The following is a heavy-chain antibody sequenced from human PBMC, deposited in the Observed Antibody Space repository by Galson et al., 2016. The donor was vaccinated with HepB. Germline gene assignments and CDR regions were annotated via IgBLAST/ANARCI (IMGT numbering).Heavy chain of an antibody. CDR1: GFTFSSYG. CDR3: ARRYYYGSASPYYYMDV. D-gene: IGHD3-10*01. J-gene: IGHJ6*03. Sequence: SLRLSCAASGFTFSSYGMHWVRQAPGKGLEWVTFIYYDGSNKYYADSVKGRFTVSRDNSKNMVYLEMNSLGAEDTAVYYCARRYYYGSASPYYYMDVWGKGTTVTVSS. V-gene: IGHV3-33*01. CDR2: IYYDGSNK.